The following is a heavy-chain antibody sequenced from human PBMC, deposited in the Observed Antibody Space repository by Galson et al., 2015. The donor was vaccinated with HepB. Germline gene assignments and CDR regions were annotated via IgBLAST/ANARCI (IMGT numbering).Heavy chain of an antibody. D-gene: IGHD6-19*01. CDR3: ARDQQWHYGMDV. Sequence: SLRLSCAASGFTFSSYAMHWVRQAPGKGLEWVAVISYDGSNKYYADSVKGRFTISRDNSKNTLYLQMSSLRAEDTAVYYCARDQQWHYGMDVWGQGTTVTVSS. J-gene: IGHJ6*02. CDR2: ISYDGSNK. V-gene: IGHV3-30-3*01. CDR1: GFTFSSYA.